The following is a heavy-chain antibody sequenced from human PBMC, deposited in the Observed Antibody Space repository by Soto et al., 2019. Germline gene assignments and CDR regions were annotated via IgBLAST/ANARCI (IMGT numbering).Heavy chain of an antibody. CDR1: GGTFSSYA. CDR2: IIPIFGTA. J-gene: IGHJ5*02. V-gene: IGHV1-69*13. Sequence: GASVKVSCKASGGTFSSYAISWVRQAPGQGLEWMGGIIPIFGTANYAQKFQGRVTITADESTSTAYMELSSLRSEDTAVYYCARWRYYDSSGYYYVENWFDPWGQGTLVTVSS. CDR3: ARWRYYDSSGYYYVENWFDP. D-gene: IGHD3-22*01.